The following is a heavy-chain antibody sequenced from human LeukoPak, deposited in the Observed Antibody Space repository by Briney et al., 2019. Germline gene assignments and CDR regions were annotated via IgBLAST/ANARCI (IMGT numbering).Heavy chain of an antibody. CDR1: GFTVDDYA. Sequence: PGGSLRLFCAASGFTVDDYAMHWVRQAPGKGLEWVSGISWNSGSIGYADSVKGRFTIYRDNAKNSLYLQMNSLRAEDTALYSCAKGLVLSSPSFDIWGQGTMVTVSS. CDR2: ISWNSGSI. CDR3: AKGLVLSSPSFDI. D-gene: IGHD5/OR15-5a*01. V-gene: IGHV3-9*01. J-gene: IGHJ3*02.